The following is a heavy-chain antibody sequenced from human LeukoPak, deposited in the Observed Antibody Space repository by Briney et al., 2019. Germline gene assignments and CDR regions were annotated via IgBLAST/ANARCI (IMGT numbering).Heavy chain of an antibody. V-gene: IGHV3-30*01. CDR3: ARDSVRVLEWPTLDY. Sequence: GRSLRLSCAASGFTFSSYAMHWVRQAPGKGLEWVAVISYDGSNKYYADSVKGRFTISRDNSKNTLYLQMNSLRAEDTAVYYCARDSVRVLEWPTLDYWRQGTLVTVSS. CDR2: ISYDGSNK. J-gene: IGHJ4*02. CDR1: GFTFSSYA. D-gene: IGHD3-3*01.